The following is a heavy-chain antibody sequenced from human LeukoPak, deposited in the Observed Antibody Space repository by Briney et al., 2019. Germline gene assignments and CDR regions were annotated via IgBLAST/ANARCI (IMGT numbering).Heavy chain of an antibody. D-gene: IGHD3-22*01. CDR1: GGSFSGYY. CDR3: ARGRQDVTMIVVVMTAVSYYLDV. CDR2: MNPSGST. Sequence: PSETLSLTCAVYGGSFSGYYWTWIRQTPEKGLEWIGEMNPSGSTNYNPSLKSRVTISVDTSKNQFSLELSSVTAADTAVCYCARGRQDVTMIVVVMTAVSYYLDVWGKGTTVTAS. V-gene: IGHV4-34*01. J-gene: IGHJ6*03.